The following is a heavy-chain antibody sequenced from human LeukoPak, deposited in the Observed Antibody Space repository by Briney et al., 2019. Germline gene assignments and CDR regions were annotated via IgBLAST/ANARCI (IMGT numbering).Heavy chain of an antibody. V-gene: IGHV3-66*01. CDR2: IYSGGST. D-gene: IGHD6-13*01. CDR1: EFSVGSNY. Sequence: GGSLRLSCAASEFSVGSNYMTWVRQAPGKGLEWVSLIYSGGSTYYADSVKGRFTISRDNSKNTLYLQMNSLRAEDTAVYYCARETPYSNTWTDFDFWGQGTLVTVSS. CDR3: ARETPYSNTWTDFDF. J-gene: IGHJ4*02.